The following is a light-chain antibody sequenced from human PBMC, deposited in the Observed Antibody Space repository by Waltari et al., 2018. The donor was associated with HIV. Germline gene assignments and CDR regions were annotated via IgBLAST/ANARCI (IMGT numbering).Light chain of an antibody. J-gene: IGLJ2*01. CDR1: KLGDTY. CDR2: QNS. Sequence: SYELTQPPSVSVSPGQTASITCSGDKLGDTYASWYQQKPRQSPVLVIYQNSKRPSGIPDRFSGSNSGDTATLTISGTQAVDESDYYCQAWDSSSAVVFGGGTKLTVL. CDR3: QAWDSSSAVV. V-gene: IGLV3-1*01.